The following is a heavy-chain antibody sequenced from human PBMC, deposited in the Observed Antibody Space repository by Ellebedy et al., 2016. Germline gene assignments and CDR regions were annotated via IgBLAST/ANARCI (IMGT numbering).Heavy chain of an antibody. V-gene: IGHV1-46*01. Sequence: ASVKVSCKASGYTVTNYYIHWVRQAPGQGLEWMGIINPSSGTTSYAQKFQGRVTLTRDTFTDTIYMELSSLISEDTAVYYCARAYDNVWGSYRPFDYWGQGTLVTVSS. J-gene: IGHJ4*02. CDR1: GYTVTNYY. D-gene: IGHD3-16*02. CDR3: ARAYDNVWGSYRPFDY. CDR2: INPSSGTT.